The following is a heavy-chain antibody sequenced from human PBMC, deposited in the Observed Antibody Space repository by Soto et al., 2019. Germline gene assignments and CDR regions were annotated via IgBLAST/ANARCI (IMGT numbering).Heavy chain of an antibody. D-gene: IGHD1-26*01. J-gene: IGHJ4*02. CDR1: GFTFSSYS. CDR3: AREGSKSGCYFDY. Sequence: GGSLRLSCAASGFTFSSYSMNWVRQAPGKGLEWVSYISSSSSTIYYADSVKGRFTISRDNAKNSLYLQMNSLRAEDTAVYYCAREGSKSGCYFDYWGQGTLVTVSS. CDR2: ISSSSSTI. V-gene: IGHV3-48*04.